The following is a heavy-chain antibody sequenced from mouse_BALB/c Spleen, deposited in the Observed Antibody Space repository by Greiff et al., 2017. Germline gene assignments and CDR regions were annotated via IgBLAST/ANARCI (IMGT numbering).Heavy chain of an antibody. CDR3: ARPYRYDGAPWAMDY. D-gene: IGHD2-14*01. V-gene: IGHV5-17*02. J-gene: IGHJ4*01. Sequence: EVQLVESGGGLVQPGGSRKLSCAASGFTFSSFGMHWVRQAPEKGLEWVAYISSGSSTIYYADTVKGRFTISRDNPKNTLFLQMTSLRSEDTAMYYCARPYRYDGAPWAMDYWGQGTSVTVSS. CDR2: ISSGSSTI. CDR1: GFTFSSFG.